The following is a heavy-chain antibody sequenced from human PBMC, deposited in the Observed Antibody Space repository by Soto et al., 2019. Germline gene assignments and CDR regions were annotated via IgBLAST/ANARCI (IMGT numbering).Heavy chain of an antibody. D-gene: IGHD1-26*01. Sequence: QVQLVESGGGVVQPGRSLRLSCAASGFTFSSYGMHWVRQAPGKGLEWVAVIWYDGSNKYYADSVKGRFTISRDNSKNTLDLQMNSLRAEDTAVYYCARDGEWELLPADYWGQGTLVTVSS. CDR1: GFTFSSYG. J-gene: IGHJ4*02. CDR2: IWYDGSNK. CDR3: ARDGEWELLPADY. V-gene: IGHV3-33*01.